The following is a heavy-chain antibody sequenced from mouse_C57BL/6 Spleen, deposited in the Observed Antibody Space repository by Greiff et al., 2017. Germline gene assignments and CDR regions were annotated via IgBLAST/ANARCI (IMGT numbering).Heavy chain of an antibody. CDR1: GFTFSSYG. CDR2: ISSGGSYT. V-gene: IGHV5-6*01. CDR3: ARHGDYDVGWYFDV. Sequence: EVQLQQSGGDLVKPGGSLKLSCAASGFTFSSYGMSWVRQTPDKRLEWVATISSGGSYTYYPDSVKGRFTISRDNAKNTLYLHMSSLKSEDTAMYYCARHGDYDVGWYFDVWGTGTTVTVSS. D-gene: IGHD2-4*01. J-gene: IGHJ1*03.